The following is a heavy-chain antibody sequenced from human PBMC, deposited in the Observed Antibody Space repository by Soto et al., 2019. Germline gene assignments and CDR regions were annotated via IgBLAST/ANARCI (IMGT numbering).Heavy chain of an antibody. J-gene: IGHJ6*02. CDR2: IDPSDSYT. V-gene: IGHV5-10-1*01. D-gene: IGHD2-2*01. Sequence: EVQLVQSGAEVKKPGESLRISCKGSGYSFTSYSISWVRQMPGKGLEWMGRIDPSDSYTNYSPSFQGHVTISADKSISTASLQWSSLKASDTAMYYCASSPRGYCSSTSCRELGNYYGMDVWGQGTTVTVSS. CDR3: ASSPRGYCSSTSCRELGNYYGMDV. CDR1: GYSFTSYS.